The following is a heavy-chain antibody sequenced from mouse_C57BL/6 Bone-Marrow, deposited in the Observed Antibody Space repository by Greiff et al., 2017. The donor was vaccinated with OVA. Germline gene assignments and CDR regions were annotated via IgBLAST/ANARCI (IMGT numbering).Heavy chain of an antibody. Sequence: ESGPGLVKPSQSLSLTCSVTGYSITSGYYWHWIRQFPGNQLEWMGYISYDGSNNYNPSLKNRISITRDTSKNQFFLKLNSVTTEDTATYYCARNAYYSNYDYYAMDYWGQGTSVTVSS. D-gene: IGHD2-5*01. CDR3: ARNAYYSNYDYYAMDY. CDR2: ISYDGSN. V-gene: IGHV3-6*01. J-gene: IGHJ4*01. CDR1: GYSITSGYY.